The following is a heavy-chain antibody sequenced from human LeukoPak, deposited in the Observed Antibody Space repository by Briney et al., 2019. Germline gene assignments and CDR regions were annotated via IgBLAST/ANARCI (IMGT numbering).Heavy chain of an antibody. D-gene: IGHD4-17*01. CDR2: ITGGHYAT. CDR1: GFSFSSFA. Sequence: GGSLRPSCAASGFSFSSFAITWVRQAPGKGLGWVSSITGGHYATYNTDSVKGRFTISRDNAKNTLYLQMNSLRADDTAIYYCTKDPNGDYIGAFDPWGQGTLVTVSS. V-gene: IGHV3-23*01. J-gene: IGHJ5*02. CDR3: TKDPNGDYIGAFDP.